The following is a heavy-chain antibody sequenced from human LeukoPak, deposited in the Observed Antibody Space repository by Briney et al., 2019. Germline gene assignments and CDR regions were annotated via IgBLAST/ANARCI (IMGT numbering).Heavy chain of an antibody. CDR3: ARDRSYCSSTSCPTYYFDY. D-gene: IGHD2-2*01. V-gene: IGHV1-18*01. J-gene: IGHJ4*02. CDR2: ISAYNGNT. Sequence: ASVKVSCKASGYTFTSYGISWVRQAPGQGLEWMGWISAYNGNTNYAQKLQGRVTMTTDTSTSTAYMELRSLRSDDTAVYYCARDRSYCSSTSCPTYYFDYRGQGTLVTVSS. CDR1: GYTFTSYG.